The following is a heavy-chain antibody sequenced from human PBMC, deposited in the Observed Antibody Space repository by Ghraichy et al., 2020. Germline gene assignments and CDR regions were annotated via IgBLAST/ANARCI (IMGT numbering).Heavy chain of an antibody. J-gene: IGHJ4*02. D-gene: IGHD2-15*01. CDR3: ARALEYCSGGSCFPSY. CDR1: GFTFSSYS. V-gene: IGHV3-48*02. CDR2: ISSSSSTI. Sequence: GGSLRLSCAASGFTFSSYSMNWVRQAPGKGLEWVSYISSSSSTIYYADSVKGRFTISRDNAKNSLYLQMNSLRDEDTAVYYCARALEYCSGGSCFPSYWGQGTLVTVSS.